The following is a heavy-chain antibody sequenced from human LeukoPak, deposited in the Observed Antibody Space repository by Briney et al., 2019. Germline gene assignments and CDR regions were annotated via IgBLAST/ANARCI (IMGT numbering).Heavy chain of an antibody. CDR3: ARDLGIAAAGTSGWFDP. Sequence: ASVKVSCKASGGTFSSYAISWVRQAPGQGLEWMGIINPSGGSTSYAQKFQGRVTMTRDMSTSTVYMELSSLRSEDTAVYYCARDLGIAAAGTSGWFDPWGQGTLVTVSS. CDR1: GGTFSSYA. D-gene: IGHD6-13*01. CDR2: INPSGGST. V-gene: IGHV1-46*01. J-gene: IGHJ5*02.